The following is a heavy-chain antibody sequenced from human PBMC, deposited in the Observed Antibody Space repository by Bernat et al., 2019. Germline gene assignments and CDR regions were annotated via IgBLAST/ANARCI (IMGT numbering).Heavy chain of an antibody. CDR3: AKDITIFLHAFDI. V-gene: IGHV3-23*04. CDR2: ISGSGGST. CDR1: GFTFSDYY. Sequence: VQLVESGGGLVKPGGSLRLSCAASGFTFSDYYMSWVRQAPGKGLEWVSAISGSGGSTYYADSVKGRFTISRDNSKNTLYLQMNSLRAEDTAVYYCAKDITIFLHAFDIWGQGTMVTVSS. D-gene: IGHD3-3*01. J-gene: IGHJ3*02.